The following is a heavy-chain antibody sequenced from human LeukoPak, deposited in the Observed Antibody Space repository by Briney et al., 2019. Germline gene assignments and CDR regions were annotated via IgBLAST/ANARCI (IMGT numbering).Heavy chain of an antibody. D-gene: IGHD5-12*01. CDR3: AKDLTWIQVRFDY. CDR1: GFTFSSYV. CDR2: ISGSGGNT. V-gene: IGHV3-23*01. Sequence: PGGSLRLSCAASGFTFSSYVMTWVRQAPGKGLEWVSAISGSGGNTYYADSMKGRFTISRDNSKNTLYLQMNSLRAEDTAIYYCAKDLTWIQVRFDYWGQGTLVTVSS. J-gene: IGHJ4*02.